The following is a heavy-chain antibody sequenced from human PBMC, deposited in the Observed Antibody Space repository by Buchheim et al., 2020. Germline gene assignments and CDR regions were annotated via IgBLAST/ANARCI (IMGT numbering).Heavy chain of an antibody. D-gene: IGHD1-26*01. CDR1: GFTFSSYG. CDR2: ISYDGSNK. Sequence: QVQLVESGGGVVQPGRSLRLSCAASGFTFSSYGMHWVRQAPGKGLEWVAVISYDGSNKYYADSVKGRFTISRDNSKNTLYLQMNSLRAEDTAVYYCAKDPSYSGSDPDYWGQGTL. V-gene: IGHV3-30*18. CDR3: AKDPSYSGSDPDY. J-gene: IGHJ4*02.